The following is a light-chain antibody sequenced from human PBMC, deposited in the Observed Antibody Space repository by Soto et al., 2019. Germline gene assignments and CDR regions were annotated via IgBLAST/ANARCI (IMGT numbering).Light chain of an antibody. CDR1: SSNIGAGYD. Sequence: QAVVTQPPSVSGAPGQRVTISCTGSSSNIGAGYDVHWYQQLPGTAPKLLIYGNSNRPSGVPDRFSGFKSDTSASLAITGLQAEDEADYYCQSYDSSLSGSVVFGGGTKLTVL. V-gene: IGLV1-40*01. CDR3: QSYDSSLSGSVV. J-gene: IGLJ2*01. CDR2: GNS.